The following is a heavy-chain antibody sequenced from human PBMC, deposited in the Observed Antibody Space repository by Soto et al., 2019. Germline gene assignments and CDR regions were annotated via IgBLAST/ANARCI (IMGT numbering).Heavy chain of an antibody. CDR1: GFTFSGSA. CDR3: TPRITIFGVVIPFDY. J-gene: IGHJ4*02. CDR2: IRSKANSYAT. V-gene: IGHV3-73*01. D-gene: IGHD3-3*01. Sequence: PGGSPRLSCAAPGFTFSGSAMHWVRQASGKGLEWVGRIRSKANSYATAYAASVKGRFTISRDDSKNTAYLQMNSLKTEDTAVYYCTPRITIFGVVIPFDYWGQGTLVTVSS.